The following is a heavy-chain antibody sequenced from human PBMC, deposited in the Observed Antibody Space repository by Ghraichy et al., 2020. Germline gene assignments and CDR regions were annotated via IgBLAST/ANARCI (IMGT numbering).Heavy chain of an antibody. Sequence: SETLSLTCAVYGGSFSGYYWSWIRQPPGKGLEWIGEINHSGSTNYNPSLKSRVTISVDTSKNQFSLKLSSVTAADTAVYYCARDRIWYYYGSGSYYNWFDPWGQGTLVTVSS. V-gene: IGHV4-34*01. CDR3: ARDRIWYYYGSGSYYNWFDP. CDR2: INHSGST. D-gene: IGHD3-10*01. CDR1: GGSFSGYY. J-gene: IGHJ5*02.